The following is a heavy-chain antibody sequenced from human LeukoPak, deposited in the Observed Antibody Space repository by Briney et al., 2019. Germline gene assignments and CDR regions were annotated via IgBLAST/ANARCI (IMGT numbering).Heavy chain of an antibody. J-gene: IGHJ4*02. CDR3: AKNLIVVVITEGFDY. V-gene: IGHV3-30-3*02. D-gene: IGHD3-22*01. CDR1: GFTFSSYA. Sequence: PGGSLRPSCAASGFTFSSYAMHWVRQAPGKGLEWVAVISYDGSNKYYADSVKGRFTISRDNSKNTLYLQMNSLRAEDTAVYYCAKNLIVVVITEGFDYWGQGTLVTVSS. CDR2: ISYDGSNK.